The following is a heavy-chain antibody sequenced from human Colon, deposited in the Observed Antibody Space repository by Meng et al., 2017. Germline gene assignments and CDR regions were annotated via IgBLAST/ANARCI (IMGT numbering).Heavy chain of an antibody. CDR2: IHHGGTT. CDR1: GGSISSNYW. J-gene: IGHJ4*02. CDR3: ARIDYGGNGIEKYFFDY. V-gene: IGHV4-4*02. D-gene: IGHD4-23*01. Sequence: GPGLVKPSGTLSLTCAVAGGSISSNYWWSWVRQSPKKGLEWIGEIHHGGTTNYNPSLKSRVTISVDTSNNQFSLKLSSVTAADTAVYYCARIDYGGNGIEKYFFDYWGQGTLVTVSS.